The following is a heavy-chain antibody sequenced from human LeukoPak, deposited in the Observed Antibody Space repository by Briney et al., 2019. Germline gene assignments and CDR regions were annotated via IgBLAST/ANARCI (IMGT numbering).Heavy chain of an antibody. CDR3: AREVRYTTVVTPSHFDY. Sequence: ASVKVSCKASGYTFTGYYMHWVRQAPGQGLEWMGWINPNSGGTNYIQKFQGRVTMTRDTSITTAYMELSRLRADDTAMCYCAREVRYTTVVTPSHFDYWGQGTLVTVSS. D-gene: IGHD5-18*01. CDR2: INPNSGGT. J-gene: IGHJ4*02. V-gene: IGHV1-2*02. CDR1: GYTFTGYY.